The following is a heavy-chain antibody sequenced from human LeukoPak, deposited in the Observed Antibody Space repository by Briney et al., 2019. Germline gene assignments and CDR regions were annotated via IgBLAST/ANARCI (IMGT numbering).Heavy chain of an antibody. CDR2: IWYDGSNK. J-gene: IGHJ3*02. Sequence: GGSLRLSCAASGFTFSTYGMHWVRQAPGKGLEWVAVIWYDGSNKYYADSVKGRFTISRDNSKNTLYLQMNSLRAEDTAVYYCAKVAAVAGMKAFDIWGQGTMVTVSS. CDR3: AKVAAVAGMKAFDI. V-gene: IGHV3-30*02. CDR1: GFTFSTYG. D-gene: IGHD6-19*01.